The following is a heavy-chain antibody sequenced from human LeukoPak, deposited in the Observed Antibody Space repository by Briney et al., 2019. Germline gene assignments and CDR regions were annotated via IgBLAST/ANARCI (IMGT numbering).Heavy chain of an antibody. J-gene: IGHJ4*02. CDR1: GFTFDDYA. D-gene: IGHD3-10*01. V-gene: IGHV3-9*03. CDR2: ISWNSGSI. Sequence: GRSLRLSCAASGFTFDDYAMHWVRHAPGKGLEWVSGISWNSGSIGYADSVKGRFTISRDNAKNSLYLQMNSLRAEDMALYYCAKAGGLWFGELLSPDFDYWGQGTLVTVSS. CDR3: AKAGGLWFGELLSPDFDY.